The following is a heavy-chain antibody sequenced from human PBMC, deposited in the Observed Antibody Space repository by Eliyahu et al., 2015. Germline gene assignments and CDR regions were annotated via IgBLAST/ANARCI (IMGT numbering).Heavy chain of an antibody. CDR3: AKDMGAAAGYFDY. D-gene: IGHD6-13*01. CDR1: XFXVSVNY. J-gene: IGHJ4*02. Sequence: EVQLVXSGXGLVQPGGSXRLSCAASXFXVSVNYMXWVRQAPGKGLEWVSIIYSDGSTYYADSVRGRFTVSRDNSKNTLYLQMNSLRAEDTAVYYCAKDMGAAAGYFDYWGQGILVTVSS. V-gene: IGHV3-66*01. CDR2: IYSDGST.